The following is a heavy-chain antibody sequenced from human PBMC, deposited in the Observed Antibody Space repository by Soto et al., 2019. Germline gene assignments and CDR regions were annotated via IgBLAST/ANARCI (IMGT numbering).Heavy chain of an antibody. CDR1: GGSISSYY. V-gene: IGHV4-59*04. Sequence: SETLSLTCTVSGGSISSYYWSWIRQPPGKGLEWIGYIYDSGSTYYNPSLKSRINMSVDMSKNQFSLKLTSVTAADTAVYYCATTVDFWSGYYAYWGQGTLVTVSS. CDR2: IYDSGST. J-gene: IGHJ4*02. CDR3: ATTVDFWSGYYAY. D-gene: IGHD3-3*01.